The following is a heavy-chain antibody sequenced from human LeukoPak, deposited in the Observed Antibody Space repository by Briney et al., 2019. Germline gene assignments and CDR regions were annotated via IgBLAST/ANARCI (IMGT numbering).Heavy chain of an antibody. CDR2: MNPNSSNK. Sequence: ASVKVSCKASGYTFTSYHINWVRQATGQGLEWMGLMNPNSSNKGYAHKFQGIITMARNTTISTAYMELSRLRSEDTAVYYCARVSAILFMDVWGQGTTVTVSS. CDR3: ARVSAILFMDV. D-gene: IGHD2-2*02. V-gene: IGHV1-8*01. J-gene: IGHJ6*02. CDR1: GYTFTSYH.